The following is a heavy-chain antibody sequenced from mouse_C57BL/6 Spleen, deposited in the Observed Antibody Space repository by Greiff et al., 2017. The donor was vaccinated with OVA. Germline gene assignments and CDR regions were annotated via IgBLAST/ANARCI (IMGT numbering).Heavy chain of an antibody. J-gene: IGHJ3*01. V-gene: IGHV5-4*03. CDR1: GFTFSSYA. CDR2: ISDGGSYT. Sequence: EVMLVESGGGLVKPGGSLKLSCAASGFTFSSYAMSWVRQTPEKRLEWVATISDGGSYTYYPDNVKGRFTISRDNAKNNLYLQMSHLKSEDTAMYYCARAGSSCYVAYWGQGTLLTVSA. D-gene: IGHD3-2*02. CDR3: ARAGSSCYVAY.